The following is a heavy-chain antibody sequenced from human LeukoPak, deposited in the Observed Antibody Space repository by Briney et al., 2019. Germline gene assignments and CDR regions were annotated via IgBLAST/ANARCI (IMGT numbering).Heavy chain of an antibody. CDR3: ATMRWGARRDYYYGMDV. CDR2: INAGNGNT. Sequence: GESLKISCKASGYSFTTSWIGWVRQAPGQRLEWMGWINAGNGNTKYSQKFQGRVTITRDTSASTAYMELSSLRSEDTAVYYCATMRWGARRDYYYGMDVWGQGTTVTVSS. CDR1: GYSFTTSW. J-gene: IGHJ6*02. V-gene: IGHV1-3*01. D-gene: IGHD3-16*01.